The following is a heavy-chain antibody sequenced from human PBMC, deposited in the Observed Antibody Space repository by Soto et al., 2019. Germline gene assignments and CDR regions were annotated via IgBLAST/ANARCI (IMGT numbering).Heavy chain of an antibody. D-gene: IGHD4-17*01. J-gene: IGHJ4*02. Sequence: VQLLESGGGLVQPGGSLRLSCAASGFTFSIYAMSWVRQIPGKGLEWVSTLYSGGSTYYADSVKGRFTISRDNSKNTLYLQMNSLRAEDTAVYYCARLDHGESVYFDYWGQGTLVTVSS. CDR3: ARLDHGESVYFDY. CDR2: LYSGGST. V-gene: IGHV3-23*05. CDR1: GFTFSIYA.